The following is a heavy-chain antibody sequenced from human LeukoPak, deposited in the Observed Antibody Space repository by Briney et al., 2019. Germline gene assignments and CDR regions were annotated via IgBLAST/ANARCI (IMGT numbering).Heavy chain of an antibody. CDR2: IYYSGGT. CDR1: GGSISSYY. D-gene: IGHD4-17*01. CDR3: ARDYGDYDIAFDI. J-gene: IGHJ3*02. V-gene: IGHV4-59*01. Sequence: SETLSLTCTVSGGSISSYYWSWIRQPPGKGLEWIGYIYYSGGTNYNPSLKSRVTISVDTSKNQFSLKLSSVTAADTAVYYCARDYGDYDIAFDIWGQGTMVTVSS.